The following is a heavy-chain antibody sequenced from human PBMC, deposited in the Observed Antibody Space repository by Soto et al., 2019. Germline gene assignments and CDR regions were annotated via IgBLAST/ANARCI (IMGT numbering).Heavy chain of an antibody. CDR3: ARVPTGSSGFFLVYYRMDV. Sequence: LSLTCAVYRGSFSGYYWSLIRQPPGKGLEWIGENHHSGSTNYNPPLKSRVTISVDKSKNQFSLKLSSVTAAYTAVYYCARVPTGSSGFFLVYYRMDVWGQGTTVTVSS. J-gene: IGHJ6*02. CDR2: NHHSGST. V-gene: IGHV4-34*01. D-gene: IGHD3-10*01. CDR1: RGSFSGYY.